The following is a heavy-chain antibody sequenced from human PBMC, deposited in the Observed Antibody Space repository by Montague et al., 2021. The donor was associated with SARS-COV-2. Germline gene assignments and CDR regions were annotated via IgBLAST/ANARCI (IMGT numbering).Heavy chain of an antibody. CDR1: GGSFSGYY. D-gene: IGHD3-3*01. CDR2: INHSGST. V-gene: IGHV4-34*01. CDR3: ARGSSFVTIFGVVITDPLFDY. Sequence: SETLSLTCAVYGGSFSGYYWSWIRQPPGKGLEWTGEINHSGSTNYNPSLKSRVTISVDTSKDQFSLKLSSVTAADTAVYYRARGSSFVTIFGVVITDPLFDYWGQGTLVTVSS. J-gene: IGHJ4*02.